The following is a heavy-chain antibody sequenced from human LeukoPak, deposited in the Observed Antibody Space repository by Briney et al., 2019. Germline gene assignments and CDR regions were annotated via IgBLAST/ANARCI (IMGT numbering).Heavy chain of an antibody. Sequence: GGSLRLSCAASGFTFRTFAMDWVRQAPGKGLEWVAAIWFDGTGGPDKNYADSVRGRFLISRDNSKNTLFLQMNSLRAEDTAVYYCAKEAGSGWRYFDNWGQGTLVTVSS. J-gene: IGHJ4*02. V-gene: IGHV3-33*06. D-gene: IGHD6-19*01. CDR2: IWFDGTGGPDK. CDR1: GFTFRTFA. CDR3: AKEAGSGWRYFDN.